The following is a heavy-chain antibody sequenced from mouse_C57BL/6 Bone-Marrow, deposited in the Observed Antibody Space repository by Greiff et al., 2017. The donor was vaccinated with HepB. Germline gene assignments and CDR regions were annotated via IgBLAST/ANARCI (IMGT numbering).Heavy chain of an antibody. CDR1: GFTFSDYY. CDR2: INYDGSST. Sequence: EVQLQESEGGLVQPGSSMKLSCTASGFTFSDYYMAWVRQVPEKGLEWVANINYDGSSTYYLDSLKSRFIISRDNAKNILYLQMSSLKSEDTATYYFARETMGLRRRYAMDYWGQGTSVTVSS. J-gene: IGHJ4*01. D-gene: IGHD2-4*01. CDR3: ARETMGLRRRYAMDY. V-gene: IGHV5-16*01.